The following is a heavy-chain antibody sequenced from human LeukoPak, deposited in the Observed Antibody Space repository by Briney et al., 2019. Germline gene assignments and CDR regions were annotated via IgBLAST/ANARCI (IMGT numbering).Heavy chain of an antibody. CDR1: GYTFTGYY. Sequence: GASVKVSCKASGYTFTGYYIHWVRQAPGQGLEWMGWINPTSGGTDYAQKFQGRVTMTRDTSISSAYLELSRPTSDDTAVYYCARDPMDVWGKGTTVTVSS. CDR2: INPTSGGT. J-gene: IGHJ6*03. CDR3: ARDPMDV. V-gene: IGHV1-2*02.